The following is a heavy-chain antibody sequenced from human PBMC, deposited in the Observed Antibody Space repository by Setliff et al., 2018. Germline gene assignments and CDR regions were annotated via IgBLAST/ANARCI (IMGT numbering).Heavy chain of an antibody. CDR2: TNTNTGNP. V-gene: IGHV7-4-1*02. CDR3: ARVSMGYDSSGYYFWFDP. D-gene: IGHD3-22*01. Sequence: GASVKVSCKASGYTFTSYAMNWVRQAPGQGLEWMGWTNTNTGNPTYAQGFTGRFVFSLDTSVSTAYLQISSLKAEDTAVYYCARVSMGYDSSGYYFWFDPWGQGTLVTVSS. J-gene: IGHJ5*02. CDR1: GYTFTSYA.